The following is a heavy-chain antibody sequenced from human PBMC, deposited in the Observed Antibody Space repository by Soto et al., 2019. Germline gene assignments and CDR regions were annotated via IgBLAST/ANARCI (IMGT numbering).Heavy chain of an antibody. Sequence: QVQLVESGGGVVQPGRSLRLSCAASGFSFSAFGMHWVRQAPGKGLEWIAVISNDGKSEHYADSVKGRFTISRDNSKNTFYLQMNRLSVEDTAVYYCAKTITTVGVSSTGRGALLDNWGQGILVSVSS. J-gene: IGHJ4*02. CDR2: ISNDGKSE. V-gene: IGHV3-30*18. D-gene: IGHD3-3*01. CDR3: AKTITTVGVSSTGRGALLDN. CDR1: GFSFSAFG.